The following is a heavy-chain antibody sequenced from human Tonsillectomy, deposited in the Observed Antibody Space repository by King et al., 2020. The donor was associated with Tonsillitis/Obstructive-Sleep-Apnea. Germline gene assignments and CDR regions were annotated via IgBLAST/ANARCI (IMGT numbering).Heavy chain of an antibody. CDR3: ARGHDYGDYFDY. J-gene: IGHJ4*02. CDR1: GFTLNNYG. V-gene: IGHV3-33*01. Sequence: VQLVESGGGVVQPGRSLRLSCAASGFTLNNYGMHWVRQAPGKGLEWVAVVWYDGTNKYYADSVKGRFTISRDNSKNTLYLQMNSLRAEDTAVYYCARGHDYGDYFDYWGQGTLVTVSS. CDR2: VWYDGTNK. D-gene: IGHD4-17*01.